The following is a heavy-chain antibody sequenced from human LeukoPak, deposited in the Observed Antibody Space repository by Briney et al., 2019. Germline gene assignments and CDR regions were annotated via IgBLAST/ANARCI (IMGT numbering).Heavy chain of an antibody. D-gene: IGHD2-2*01. Sequence: RTSGTLSLTCTVSGYSISSGYYWSWIRQPPGKGLEWIGYIYYSGSTYYNPSLKSRVTISVDTSKNQFSLKLSSVTAADTAVYYCARGSGPRYCSSTSCPTDYWGQGTLVTVSS. CDR1: GYSISSGYY. CDR3: ARGSGPRYCSSTSCPTDY. J-gene: IGHJ4*02. CDR2: IYYSGST. V-gene: IGHV4-30-4*08.